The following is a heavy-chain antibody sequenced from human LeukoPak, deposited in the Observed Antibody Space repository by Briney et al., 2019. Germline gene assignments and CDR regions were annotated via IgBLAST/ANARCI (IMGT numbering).Heavy chain of an antibody. CDR3: AKEGRYGDYFDY. J-gene: IGHJ4*02. CDR1: RFAFSNYG. V-gene: IGHV3-30*18. D-gene: IGHD4/OR15-4a*01. Sequence: GRSPRLSCAASRFAFSNYGIYWVRQAPGKGLEWVAVISNDGSDKYCADSVKGRFTISRDNSNKTVYLQMNSLRAEDTAVYYCAKEGRYGDYFDYWGQGTLVTVSS. CDR2: ISNDGSDK.